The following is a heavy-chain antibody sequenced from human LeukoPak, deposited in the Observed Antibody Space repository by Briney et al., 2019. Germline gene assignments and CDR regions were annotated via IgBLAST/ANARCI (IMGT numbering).Heavy chain of an antibody. CDR3: AKETYGGNSWWFDP. Sequence: GGSLRFSCAASGFTFSSYAMSWVRQAPGKGLEWVSAISGSGGSTYYADSVKGRFTIPRDNSKNTLYLQMNSLRAEDTAVYYCAKETYGGNSWWFDPWGQGTLVTVSS. CDR2: ISGSGGST. CDR1: GFTFSSYA. D-gene: IGHD4-23*01. J-gene: IGHJ5*02. V-gene: IGHV3-23*01.